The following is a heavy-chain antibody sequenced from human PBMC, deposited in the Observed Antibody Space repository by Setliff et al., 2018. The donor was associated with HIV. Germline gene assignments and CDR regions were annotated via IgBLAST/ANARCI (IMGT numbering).Heavy chain of an antibody. V-gene: IGHV4-4*09. CDR1: GDTDFY. Sequence: KPSETLSLTCTVSGDTDFYWSWIRQSPGKGLEWIGYIHASGKAYYNPSLKSRVTISLDTSKMQFSLRLTSVTAADTAVYYCATLNPSGGNFLAYWGQGTLVTVSS. CDR2: IHASGKA. J-gene: IGHJ4*02. CDR3: ATLNPSGGNFLAY. D-gene: IGHD2-21*02.